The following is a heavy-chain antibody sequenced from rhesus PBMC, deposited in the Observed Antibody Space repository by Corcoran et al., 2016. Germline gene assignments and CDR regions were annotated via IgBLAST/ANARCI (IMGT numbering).Heavy chain of an antibody. D-gene: IGHD6-13*01. Sequence: QVQLQESGPGLVKPSETLSLICAVSGGSLSSYWWSWIRQPLGKVLEWIGEINGNSVSTNYNPSLRSRVTSSKDASKNQFSLKLNSVTAADTAVYYCARYASDSSSDGCFDYWGQGVLVTVSS. CDR2: INGNSVST. V-gene: IGHV4-80*01. J-gene: IGHJ4*01. CDR3: ARYASDSSSDGCFDY. CDR1: GGSLSSYW.